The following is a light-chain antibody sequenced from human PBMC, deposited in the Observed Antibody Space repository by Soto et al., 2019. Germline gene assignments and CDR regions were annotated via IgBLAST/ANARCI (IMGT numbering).Light chain of an antibody. CDR3: CSYAGSPRYV. CDR1: SSDVGTYNY. CDR2: DVS. V-gene: IGLV2-11*01. Sequence: QSALTQPRSVSGSPGQSVTISCTGTSSDVGTYNYVSWYQQHPGKAPKVMIYDVSERPSGVPDRFSGSKSGNTASLTISGRQAEDEADYYCCSYAGSPRYVFGTGTKVTVL. J-gene: IGLJ1*01.